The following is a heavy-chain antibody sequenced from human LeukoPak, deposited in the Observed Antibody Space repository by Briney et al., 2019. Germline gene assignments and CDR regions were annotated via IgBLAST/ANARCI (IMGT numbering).Heavy chain of an antibody. V-gene: IGHV1-8*01. CDR3: ARGAFLPQYRRDFDP. D-gene: IGHD6-6*01. CDR1: GYTFTSYD. CDR2: MNPNNNNV. J-gene: IGHJ5*02. Sequence: ASVKVSCKASGYTFTSYDINWVRQVTGQGLEWMGWMNPNNNNVGYAQKFQGRVTMTRDTSISTAYMELGSLTSEDTAVYYCARGAFLPQYRRDFDPWGQGTLVTVSS.